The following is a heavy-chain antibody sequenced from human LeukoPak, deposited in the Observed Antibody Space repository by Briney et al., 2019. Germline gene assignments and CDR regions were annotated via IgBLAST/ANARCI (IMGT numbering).Heavy chain of an antibody. CDR1: GDSISSYY. J-gene: IGHJ3*02. D-gene: IGHD2-8*01. CDR2: IFHSGST. V-gene: IGHV4-59*01. CDR3: ARDVSRAFDI. Sequence: PSETLSLTCSVSGDSISSYYWSWIRQPPGKGLEWIGYIFHSGSTNYNPSLKSRVTISIDTSKNQFSLKLSSVTAADTAVYYCARDVSRAFDIWGQGTMVTVSS.